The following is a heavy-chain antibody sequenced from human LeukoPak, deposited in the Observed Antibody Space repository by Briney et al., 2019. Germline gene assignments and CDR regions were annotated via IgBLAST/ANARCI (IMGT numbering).Heavy chain of an antibody. D-gene: IGHD5-18*01. CDR1: GFTFSSYA. V-gene: IGHV3-23*01. CDR2: ISGSGGST. Sequence: PPGGSLRLSCAASGFTFSSYAMSWVRQAPGKGLEWVSAISGSGGSTYYADSVKGRFTISRDNSKNTLYLQMNSLRAEDTAVYYCAKGTWIQLWLRSYYFDYWGQGTLVTVS. CDR3: AKGTWIQLWLRSYYFDY. J-gene: IGHJ4*02.